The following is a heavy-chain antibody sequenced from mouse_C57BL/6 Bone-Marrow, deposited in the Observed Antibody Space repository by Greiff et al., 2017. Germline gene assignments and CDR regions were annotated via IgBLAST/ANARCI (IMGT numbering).Heavy chain of an antibody. Sequence: QVQLQQSGAELVKPGASVKMSCKASGYTFTTYPLEWMKQNHGKSLEWIGNFHPYNDDTKYNEKFKGKATLTVEKSSNTVYLELRRLTSDDSAVYYCARSSTFFYYFDYWGQGTTLTVSS. J-gene: IGHJ2*01. CDR1: GYTFTTYP. CDR2: FHPYNDDT. D-gene: IGHD5-1*01. V-gene: IGHV1-47*01. CDR3: ARSSTFFYYFDY.